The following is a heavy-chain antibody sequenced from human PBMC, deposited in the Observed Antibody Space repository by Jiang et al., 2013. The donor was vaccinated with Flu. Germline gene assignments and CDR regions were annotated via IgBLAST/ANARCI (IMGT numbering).Heavy chain of an antibody. V-gene: IGHV1-8*01. Sequence: VQLVESGAEVKKPGASVKVSCKASGYTFTSYDINWVRQATGQGLEWMGWMNPNSGNTGYAQKFQGRVTMTRNTSISTAYMELSSLRSEDTAVYYCARGLYYDFWSGYSTMDVWGQGTTVTVSS. CDR2: MNPNSGNT. CDR1: GYTFTSYD. J-gene: IGHJ6*02. D-gene: IGHD3-3*01. CDR3: ARGLYYDFWSGYSTMDV.